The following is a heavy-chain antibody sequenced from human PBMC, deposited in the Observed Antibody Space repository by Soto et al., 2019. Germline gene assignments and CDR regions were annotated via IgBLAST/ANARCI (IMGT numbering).Heavy chain of an antibody. J-gene: IGHJ6*02. D-gene: IGHD4-17*01. CDR2: IYPGDSDT. V-gene: IGHV5-51*01. CDR3: AILDYSDSHYYYYSGMDV. Sequence: GEALKVSCTGSGYSYTTYWIGWVRQMPGKGLEWMGIIYPGDSDTRYSPSFQGQVTISADKSISTAYLQWSSLKASDTAMYYCAILDYSDSHYYYYSGMDVWGQGTTVTVSS. CDR1: GYSYTTYW.